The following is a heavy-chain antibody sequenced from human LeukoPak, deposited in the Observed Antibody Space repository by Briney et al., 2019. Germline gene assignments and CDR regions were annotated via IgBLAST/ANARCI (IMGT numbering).Heavy chain of an antibody. CDR1: GFTFSSYA. Sequence: GRSLRLSCAASGFTFSSYAIHWVRQAPGEGLEWVAVISYVGSNKYYADSVKGRFTISRDNSKNTLYLHMNSLRAEDTALYYCAKDIFTGIAAAGAIDYWGQGTLVTVSS. CDR2: ISYVGSNK. V-gene: IGHV3-30-3*01. D-gene: IGHD6-13*01. CDR3: AKDIFTGIAAAGAIDY. J-gene: IGHJ4*02.